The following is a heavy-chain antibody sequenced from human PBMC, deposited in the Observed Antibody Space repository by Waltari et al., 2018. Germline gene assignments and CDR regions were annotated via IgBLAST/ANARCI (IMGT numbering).Heavy chain of an antibody. V-gene: IGHV4-4*07. CDR1: GGSLISYY. J-gene: IGHJ4*02. D-gene: IGHD3-22*01. CDR2: IYTSGST. CDR3: ARDSSGRTAYFDY. Sequence: QVPLQASGPGLMKPSETLSLTCTVSGGSLISYYWLWLRQPAGKGLEWIGRIYTSGSTNYNPSLKSRVTMSVDTSKNQFSLKLSSVTAADTAVYYCARDSSGRTAYFDYWGQGTLVTVSS.